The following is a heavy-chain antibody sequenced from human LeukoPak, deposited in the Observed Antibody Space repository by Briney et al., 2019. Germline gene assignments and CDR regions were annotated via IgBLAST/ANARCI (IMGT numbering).Heavy chain of an antibody. CDR3: ARDSGWYCFDY. CDR2: INQDGSLK. D-gene: IGHD6-19*01. CDR1: GFTFSSYW. J-gene: IGHJ4*02. V-gene: IGHV3-7*01. Sequence: GGSLRLSCAASGFTFSSYWMTWVRQAPGKGLEWVANINQDGSLKYYVDSVKGRLTISRDNAKNSLYLQMTSLRAEDAAFYYCARDSGWYCFDYWGQGTLVTVSS.